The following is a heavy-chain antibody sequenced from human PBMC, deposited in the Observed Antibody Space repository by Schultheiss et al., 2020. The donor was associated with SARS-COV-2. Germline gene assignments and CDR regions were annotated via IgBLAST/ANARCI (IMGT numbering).Heavy chain of an antibody. J-gene: IGHJ5*02. CDR3: ARDHRGTGLPWFDP. Sequence: TLSLTCTVSGGSISSGGYYWSWIRQHPGKGLEWIGYIYYSGSTYYNPSLKSRVTISVDTSKNQFSLKLSSVTAADTAVYYCARDHRGTGLPWFDPWGQGTLVTVSS. CDR2: IYYSGST. D-gene: IGHD3-10*01. V-gene: IGHV4-31*03. CDR1: GGSISSGGYY.